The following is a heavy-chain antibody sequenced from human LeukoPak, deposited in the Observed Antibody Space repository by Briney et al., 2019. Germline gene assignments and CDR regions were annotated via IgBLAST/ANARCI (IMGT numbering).Heavy chain of an antibody. CDR3: ASYYGSGWPYAFDI. V-gene: IGHV4-39*07. CDR2: IYYSGNT. D-gene: IGHD6-19*01. Sequence: KPSETLSLTCTVSGGSISSSSYYWGWIRQPPGKGLEWIGSIYYSGNTYYNPSLKSRVTISVDTSKNQFSLKLNSVTAADTAVYYCASYYGSGWPYAFDIWGQGTMVTVSS. CDR1: GGSISSSSYY. J-gene: IGHJ3*02.